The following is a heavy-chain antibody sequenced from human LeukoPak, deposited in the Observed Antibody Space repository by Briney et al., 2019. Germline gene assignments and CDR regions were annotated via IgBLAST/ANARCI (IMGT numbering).Heavy chain of an antibody. CDR1: GYSFTSYW. Sequence: GESLKISCKGSGYSFTSYWIGWVRQMPGKGLEWMGIIYPGDSDTRYSPSFQGQVTISAVKSISTAYLQWSSLKASDTAMYYCARPAGYCNSASCYPWFDPWGQGTLVTVSS. CDR2: IYPGDSDT. V-gene: IGHV5-51*01. D-gene: IGHD2-2*01. J-gene: IGHJ5*02. CDR3: ARPAGYCNSASCYPWFDP.